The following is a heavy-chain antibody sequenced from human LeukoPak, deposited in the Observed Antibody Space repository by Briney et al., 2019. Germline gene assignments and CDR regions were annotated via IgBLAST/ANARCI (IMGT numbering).Heavy chain of an antibody. Sequence: PSETLSLTCTVSGGSISSSSYYWGWIRQPPGKGLEWIGEINHSGSTNYNPSLKSRVTISVDTSKNQFSLKLSSVTAADTAVYYCARGGQLWLYSRWGQGTLVTVSS. V-gene: IGHV4-39*07. CDR3: ARGGQLWLYSR. D-gene: IGHD5-18*01. CDR1: GGSISSSSYY. J-gene: IGHJ4*02. CDR2: INHSGST.